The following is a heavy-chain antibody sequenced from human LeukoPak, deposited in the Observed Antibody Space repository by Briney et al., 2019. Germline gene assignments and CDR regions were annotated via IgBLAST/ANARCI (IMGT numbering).Heavy chain of an antibody. Sequence: GGSLRLSCAASGFTFDDYAMHWVRQAPGKGLEWVSGISWNSGSIGYADSVKGRFTISRDNAKNSLYLQTNSLRAEDTALYYCAKALGPSIAAAGTTWFDPWGQGTLVTVSS. CDR1: GFTFDDYA. D-gene: IGHD6-13*01. V-gene: IGHV3-9*01. J-gene: IGHJ5*02. CDR3: AKALGPSIAAAGTTWFDP. CDR2: ISWNSGSI.